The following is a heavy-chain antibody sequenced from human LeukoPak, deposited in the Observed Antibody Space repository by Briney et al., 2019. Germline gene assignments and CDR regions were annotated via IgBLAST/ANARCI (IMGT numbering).Heavy chain of an antibody. Sequence: GASVKVSCKASGYTFTSYDINWVRQATGQGLEWMGWMNPNSGNTGYAQKFQGRVTMTRNTSISTAYMELSSLRSEDTAVYYCASAWGDIVATGYNYYYGMDVWGQGTTVTVSS. CDR3: ASAWGDIVATGYNYYYGMDV. V-gene: IGHV1-8*02. J-gene: IGHJ6*02. CDR2: MNPNSGNT. D-gene: IGHD5-12*01. CDR1: GYTFTSYD.